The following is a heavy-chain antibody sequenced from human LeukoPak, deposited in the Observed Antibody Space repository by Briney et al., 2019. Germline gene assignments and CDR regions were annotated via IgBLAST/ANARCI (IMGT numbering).Heavy chain of an antibody. Sequence: GGSLRLSCAASGFTFSGYWMHWVRQAPGKGLVWVSRISTDGSSNTYADSVKGRFTIARDNAKNTLYLQMNSLRAEDTAVYYCARGRLTSSWYYFDYWGQGTLVTVSS. CDR1: GFTFSGYW. CDR3: ARGRLTSSWYYFDY. J-gene: IGHJ4*02. V-gene: IGHV3-74*01. D-gene: IGHD6-19*01. CDR2: ISTDGSSN.